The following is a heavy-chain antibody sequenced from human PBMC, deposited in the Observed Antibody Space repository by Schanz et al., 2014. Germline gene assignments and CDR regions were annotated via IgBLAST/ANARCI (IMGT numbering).Heavy chain of an antibody. CDR1: GFNSDDYA. CDR2: IGTSGGT. Sequence: EVQLVESGGGLIQPGGSLRLSCAASGFNSDDYAMHWVRQAPGKGLEWVSTIGTSGGTNYAESVKGRFTISRDNAKNSLYLQMNSRRAEDTAVYYCARSRSGFYFDYWGQGTLVTVSS. V-gene: IGHV3-9*02. J-gene: IGHJ4*02. D-gene: IGHD1-26*01. CDR3: ARSRSGFYFDY.